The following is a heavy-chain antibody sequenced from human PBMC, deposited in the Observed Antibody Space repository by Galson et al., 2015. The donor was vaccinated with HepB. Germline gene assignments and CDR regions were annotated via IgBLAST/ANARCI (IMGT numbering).Heavy chain of an antibody. D-gene: IGHD6-19*01. CDR3: ARVSPPPSSALDY. CDR1: GFSLTTSGMC. J-gene: IGHJ4*02. V-gene: IGHV2-70*11. Sequence: PALVKPTPTLTLTCTFSGFSLTTSGMCVSWIRQPPGKALEWLARIDWDGGKYYTTSLKTRLTISKDTSKNQVVLTMTNMDPVDTATYYCARVSPPPSSALDYWGQGALVTVSS. CDR2: IDWDGGK.